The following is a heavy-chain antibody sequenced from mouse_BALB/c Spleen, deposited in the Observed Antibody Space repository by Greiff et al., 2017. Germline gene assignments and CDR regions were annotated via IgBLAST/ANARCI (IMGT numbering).Heavy chain of an antibody. CDR1: GYTFTSYN. J-gene: IGHJ3*01. Sequence: QVQLQQSGAELVKPGASVKMSCKASGYTFTSYNMHWVKQTPGQGLEWIGAIYPGNGDTSYNQKFKGKATLTADKSSSTAYMQLSSLTSEDSAVYYCARSPFAYWGQGTLVTVSA. CDR2: IYPGNGDT. CDR3: ARSPFAY. V-gene: IGHV1-12*01.